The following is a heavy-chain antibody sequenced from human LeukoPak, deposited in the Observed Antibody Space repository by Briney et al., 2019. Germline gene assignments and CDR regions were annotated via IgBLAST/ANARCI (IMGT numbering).Heavy chain of an antibody. CDR1: GFTFSDYY. CDR3: ARGGAWTGTYPYLQY. CDR2: VSTTSLTI. D-gene: IGHD3/OR15-3a*01. Sequence: PGGSLGLSCAASGFTFSDYYMTWVRQAPGKGLEWIAYVSTTSLTIYYAVSVKGRFTISRDNAKNSVYLQMNSLGVDDTAVYYCARGGAWTGTYPYLQYWGQGSLVTVSS. J-gene: IGHJ4*02. V-gene: IGHV3-11*01.